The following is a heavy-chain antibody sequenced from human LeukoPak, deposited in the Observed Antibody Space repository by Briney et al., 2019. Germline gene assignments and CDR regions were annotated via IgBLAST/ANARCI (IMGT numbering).Heavy chain of an antibody. Sequence: SETLSLTCIVSVGSISSYSWTWIRQPAGEGLEWIGRIYTSGTTNYNPSLKGRVTMSVDTSKNQFSLKLSSVTAADTAVYYCAGEAGGGYARAFDIWGQGTMVTVSS. CDR1: VGSISSYS. D-gene: IGHD5-12*01. J-gene: IGHJ3*02. CDR3: AGEAGGGYARAFDI. V-gene: IGHV4-4*07. CDR2: IYTSGTT.